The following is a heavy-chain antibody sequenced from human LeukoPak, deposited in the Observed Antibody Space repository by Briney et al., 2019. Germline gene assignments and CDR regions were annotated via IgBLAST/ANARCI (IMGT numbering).Heavy chain of an antibody. CDR1: GFTFSSYS. CDR2: ISSSSSYI. Sequence: TGGSLRLSCAASGFTFSSYSMNWVRQAPGKGLEWVSSISSSSSYIYYADSVKGRFTISRDNAKNSLYLQMNSLRAEDTAVYYCARDQEVVVPAAMGGPDYWGQGTLVTVSS. CDR3: ARDQEVVVPAAMGGPDY. D-gene: IGHD2-2*01. J-gene: IGHJ4*02. V-gene: IGHV3-21*01.